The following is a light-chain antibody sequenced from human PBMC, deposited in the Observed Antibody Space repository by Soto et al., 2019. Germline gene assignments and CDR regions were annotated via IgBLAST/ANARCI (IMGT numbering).Light chain of an antibody. Sequence: QPVLTQSPSASASLGASVKLTCTLSSGHSSYAIAWHQQQPEKGPRYLMKLNSDGSHNKGDGIPDRFSGSSSGAERYLTISSLQSDDEADYYCQTWGSGIHVVFGGGTKLTVL. CDR3: QTWGSGIHVV. J-gene: IGLJ2*01. CDR1: SGHSSYA. V-gene: IGLV4-69*01. CDR2: LNSDGSH.